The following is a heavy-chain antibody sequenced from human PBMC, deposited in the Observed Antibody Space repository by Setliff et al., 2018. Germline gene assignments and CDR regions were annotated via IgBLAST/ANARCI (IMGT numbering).Heavy chain of an antibody. CDR2: IYYRGST. Sequence: TSESLSLTCTVSGGSIRDYYWNWIRQSPGKGLEWIGYIYYRGSTNYNSSLKSRVTISIDMSTNQFSLKLTSATAADTAIYFCAAVGIATGGGWFDPWGQGTLVTVS. V-gene: IGHV4-59*01. D-gene: IGHD2-21*01. CDR1: GGSIRDYY. CDR3: AAVGIATGGGWFDP. J-gene: IGHJ5*02.